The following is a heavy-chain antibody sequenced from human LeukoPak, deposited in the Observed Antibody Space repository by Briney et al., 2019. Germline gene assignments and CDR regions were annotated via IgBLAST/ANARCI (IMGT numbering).Heavy chain of an antibody. CDR2: ISSSTTYI. V-gene: IGHV3-21*01. Sequence: GGSLRLSCGGSGFTFSSYTMNWVRQAPGKGLEWVASISSSTTYIYYADSVRGRFTISRDDAKKSVFLHMNSLRAEDTAVYFCATWDDYGDFVAFEYWGQGTLVTVSS. CDR1: GFTFSSYT. CDR3: ATWDDYGDFVAFEY. J-gene: IGHJ4*02. D-gene: IGHD4-17*01.